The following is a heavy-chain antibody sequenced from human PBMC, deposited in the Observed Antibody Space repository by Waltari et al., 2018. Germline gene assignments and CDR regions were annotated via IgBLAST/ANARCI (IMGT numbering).Heavy chain of an antibody. J-gene: IGHJ5*02. D-gene: IGHD6-13*01. Sequence: QVQLQQWGAGLLKPSEPMSLTCAVYGGSFSGYYWRWIRQPPGKGLEWIGEINHSGSTNYNPSLTSRVTISVDTSKNQFSLKLSSVTAADTAVYYCARGLEQLVRGWFDPWGQGTLVTVSS. CDR2: INHSGST. V-gene: IGHV4-34*01. CDR3: ARGLEQLVRGWFDP. CDR1: GGSFSGYY.